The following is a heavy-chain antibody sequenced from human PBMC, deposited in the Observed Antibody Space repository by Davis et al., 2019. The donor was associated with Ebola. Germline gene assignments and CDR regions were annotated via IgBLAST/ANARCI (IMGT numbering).Heavy chain of an antibody. CDR2: MNPNSGNT. Sequence: ASVMVSCNAAAYTFMSYDINWVRQATGQGLQWMGWMNPNSGNTVHAQNFQGRVTMTMNTTISTAYMELSSLKSEDTAVYYCARGDRMELPGYYPYYYVMDVWGQGTTVTVSS. CDR3: ARGDRMELPGYYPYYYVMDV. J-gene: IGHJ6*02. V-gene: IGHV1-8*01. CDR1: AYTFMSYD. D-gene: IGHD3-9*01.